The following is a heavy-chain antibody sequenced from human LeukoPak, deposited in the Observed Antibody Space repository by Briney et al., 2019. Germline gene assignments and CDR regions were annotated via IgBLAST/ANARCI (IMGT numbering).Heavy chain of an antibody. J-gene: IGHJ4*02. CDR3: ARDLTMVRGVPQRYFDY. D-gene: IGHD3-10*01. CDR1: GGCLIRCF. CDR2: IYTSGRT. Sequence: PETLSLTHTGSGGCLIRCFWNWIRQPAPRERAGVGGIYTSGRTNYNPSRKSRVTMSVDTSKNQSSLKLSSVTAADTAVYYCARDLTMVRGVPQRYFDYWGQGTLVTAPS. V-gene: IGHV4-4*07.